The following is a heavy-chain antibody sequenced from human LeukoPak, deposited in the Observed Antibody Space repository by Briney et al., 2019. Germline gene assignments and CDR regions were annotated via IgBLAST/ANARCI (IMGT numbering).Heavy chain of an antibody. CDR1: GFTFDDYA. CDR2: ISWNSGSI. V-gene: IGHV3-9*03. D-gene: IGHD2-2*01. J-gene: IGHJ4*02. CDR3: AKGSYCSSTSCYFDY. Sequence: GRSLRLSCAASGFTFDDYAMHWVRQAPGKGLEWVSGISWNSGSIGYADSVKGRFTISRDNAKNSLYLQMNSLRAEDMALYYCAKGSYCSSTSCYFDYWGQGTLVTVSS.